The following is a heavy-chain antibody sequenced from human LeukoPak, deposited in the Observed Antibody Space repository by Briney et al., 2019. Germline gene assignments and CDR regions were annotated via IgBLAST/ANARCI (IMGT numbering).Heavy chain of an antibody. V-gene: IGHV3-30*03. CDR2: ISYDGSDK. J-gene: IGHJ4*02. D-gene: IGHD2-2*01. Sequence: GASVKVSCKASGYTFTGYYMHWVRQAPGKGLDWVAVISYDGSDKIYADSVKGRFTISRDNFKNTLYLQMNSLRLDDTATYYCARRFSTLTSPLDYWGQGTLVTVSS. CDR3: ARRFSTLTSPLDY. CDR1: GYTFTGYY.